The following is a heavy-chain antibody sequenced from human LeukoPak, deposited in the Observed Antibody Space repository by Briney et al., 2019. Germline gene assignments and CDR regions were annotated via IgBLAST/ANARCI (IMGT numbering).Heavy chain of an antibody. D-gene: IGHD3-10*01. Sequence: GRSLRLSCAASGFTFSSYGMHWVRQAPGKGLEWVAVISYGGSNKYYADSVKGRFTISRDNSKNTLYLQMNSLRAEDTAVYYCAKDTMVRGVRGPLHYWGQGTLVTVSS. CDR1: GFTFSSYG. CDR3: AKDTMVRGVRGPLHY. CDR2: ISYGGSNK. J-gene: IGHJ4*02. V-gene: IGHV3-30*18.